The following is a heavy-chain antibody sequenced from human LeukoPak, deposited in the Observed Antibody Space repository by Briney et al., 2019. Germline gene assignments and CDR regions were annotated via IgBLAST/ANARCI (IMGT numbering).Heavy chain of an antibody. V-gene: IGHV3-23*01. CDR1: GFTFSSYA. J-gene: IGHJ4*02. CDR2: ISESGGTT. D-gene: IGHD3-22*01. CDR3: AKDLQTYYYDSSGYYRPNYFDY. Sequence: GGSLRLSCAASGFTFSSYAMNWVRQSPGKGLEWVSSISESGGTTYYADSVKGRFTISRDNSKNTLYLQMNSLRVEDTAVYYCAKDLQTYYYDSSGYYRPNYFDYWGQGTLVTVSS.